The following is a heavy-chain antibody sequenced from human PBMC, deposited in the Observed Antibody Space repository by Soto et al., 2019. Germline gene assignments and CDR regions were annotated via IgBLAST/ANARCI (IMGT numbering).Heavy chain of an antibody. CDR1: GYTFTSYA. CDR3: ARVFSGSYYGY. V-gene: IGHV1-3*01. J-gene: IGHJ4*01. D-gene: IGHD1-26*01. Sequence: QVQLVQSGAEVKKPGASVKVSCKASGYTFTSYAMHWVRQAPGQRLEWMGWINAGNGNTKYSQKFQGRVTMTRDTSGSTAHMQLSSLRSQDTDVYYCARVFSGSYYGYWGHGTLVTVS. CDR2: INAGNGNT.